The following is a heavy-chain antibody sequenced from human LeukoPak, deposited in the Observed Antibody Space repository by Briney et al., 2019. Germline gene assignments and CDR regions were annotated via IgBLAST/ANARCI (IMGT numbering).Heavy chain of an antibody. D-gene: IGHD3-22*01. CDR1: GFTFSSYA. CDR2: ISGSGNNT. J-gene: IGHJ4*02. Sequence: GGSLRLSCAASGFTFSSYAMSWVRQAPGKGLEWVSAISGSGNNTYYADSVKGRFTISRDNSKNTLYLQMNSLRAEDTALYYCAKGSYYDSSGTYYFDYWGQGTLVTVSS. V-gene: IGHV3-23*01. CDR3: AKGSYYDSSGTYYFDY.